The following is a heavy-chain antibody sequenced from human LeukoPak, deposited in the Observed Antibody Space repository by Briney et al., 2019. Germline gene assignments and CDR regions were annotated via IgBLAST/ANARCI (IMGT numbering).Heavy chain of an antibody. V-gene: IGHV4-30-2*01. CDR2: IYHSGST. CDR3: AREIAKFGAFDI. J-gene: IGHJ3*02. D-gene: IGHD3-10*01. CDR1: GGSISSGGYS. Sequence: SETLSLTCAVSGGSISSGGYSWSWIRQPPGKGLEWIGYIYHSGSTYYNPSLKSRVTISVDRSKNQLSLKLSSVTAADTAVYYCAREIAKFGAFDIWGQGTMVTVSS.